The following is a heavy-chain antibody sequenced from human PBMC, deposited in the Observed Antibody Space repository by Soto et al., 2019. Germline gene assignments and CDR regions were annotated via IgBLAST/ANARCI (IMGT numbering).Heavy chain of an antibody. Sequence: TVSGGSISSGGYYWSWIRQHPGKGLEWIGYIYYSGSTYYNPSLKSRVTISVDTSKNQFSLKLSSVTAADTAVYYCARATAPYVWFDPWGQGTLVTVSS. V-gene: IGHV4-31*03. D-gene: IGHD3-16*01. CDR3: ARATAPYVWFDP. J-gene: IGHJ5*02. CDR1: GGSISSGGYY. CDR2: IYYSGST.